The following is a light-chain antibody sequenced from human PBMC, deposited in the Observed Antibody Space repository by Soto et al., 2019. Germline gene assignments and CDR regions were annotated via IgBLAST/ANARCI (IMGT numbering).Light chain of an antibody. CDR1: GSDVGGYDY. Sequence: QSVLTQPASVSGSPGQSITISCTGTGSDVGGYDYVSWYQQHPGKAPKLMIFEVTNRPSGVSNRFSGSKSGNTASLTISGLRAGDEADYYCSSFRSTSSLPYVFGTGTKVTVL. CDR2: EVT. J-gene: IGLJ1*01. V-gene: IGLV2-14*01. CDR3: SSFRSTSSLPYV.